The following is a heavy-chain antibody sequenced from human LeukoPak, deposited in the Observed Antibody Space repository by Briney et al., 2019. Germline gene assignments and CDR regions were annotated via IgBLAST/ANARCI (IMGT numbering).Heavy chain of an antibody. CDR3: ASEGVGIAAATFGWFDL. J-gene: IGHJ5*02. CDR2: IIPLYGTA. V-gene: IGHV1-69*05. D-gene: IGHD6-13*01. CDR1: GYTFTGYY. Sequence: GASVKVSCKACGYTFTGYYMHGVRQARGQGLEGMGGIIPLYGTAHYEQKFQGRLTITTDEPTHTAYMQLSRLRSEYTAVYYCASEGVGIAAATFGWFDLWGQGTLVTVSS.